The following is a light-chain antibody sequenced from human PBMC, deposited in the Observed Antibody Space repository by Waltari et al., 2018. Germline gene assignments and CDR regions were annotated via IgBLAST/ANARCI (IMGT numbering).Light chain of an antibody. CDR3: TSYAGNNMAV. CDR2: EVT. J-gene: IGLJ1*01. Sequence: QSALTQPPSASGSPAHSVTISSRGTSSDIGKSNYVPGYQHHPGRAPKLLIYEVTERPSGVPHRFSGSKSGNTASLTVSGLQAEDEADYYCTSYAGNNMAVFGSGTKVTVL. V-gene: IGLV2-8*01. CDR1: SSDIGKSNY.